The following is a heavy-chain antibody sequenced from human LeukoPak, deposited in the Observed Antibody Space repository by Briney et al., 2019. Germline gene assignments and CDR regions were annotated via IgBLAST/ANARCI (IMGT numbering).Heavy chain of an antibody. V-gene: IGHV5-51*01. J-gene: IGHJ4*02. CDR3: ARPKSGDGGGYYFDY. Sequence: LGESLKISCKGSGYSFTSYWIGWVRQMLGKGLEWMGIIYPGDSDTRYSPSFQGQVTISADKSISTAYLQWSSLKASDTAMYYCARPKSGDGGGYYFDYWGQGTLVTVSS. CDR2: IYPGDSDT. CDR1: GYSFTSYW. D-gene: IGHD7-27*01.